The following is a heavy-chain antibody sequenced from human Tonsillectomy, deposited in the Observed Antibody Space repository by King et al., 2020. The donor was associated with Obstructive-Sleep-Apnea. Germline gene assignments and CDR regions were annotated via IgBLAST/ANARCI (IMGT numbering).Heavy chain of an antibody. J-gene: IGHJ6*02. CDR3: ARRDYGFSRAGMDV. V-gene: IGHV5-51*01. CDR2: IYPGDSDS. D-gene: IGHD4/OR15-4a*01. Sequence: QLVQSGAEVKKPGESLKVSCKGSGYGFTNYWIGWVRQMPGKGLEWMGIIYPGDSDSRYRPSFQGQVTFSADRSISTAYLQWSSLKASDTAIYYCARRDYGFSRAGMDVWGQGTTVTVSS. CDR1: GYGFTNYW.